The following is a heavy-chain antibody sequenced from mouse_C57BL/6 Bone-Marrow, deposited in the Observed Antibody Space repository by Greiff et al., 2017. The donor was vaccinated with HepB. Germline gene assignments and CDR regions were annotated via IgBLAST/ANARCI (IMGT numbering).Heavy chain of an antibody. CDR2: ISSGGSYT. CDR3: ARRYDYDVAWFAY. D-gene: IGHD2-4*01. CDR1: GFTFSSYG. J-gene: IGHJ3*01. Sequence: EVKLVESGGDLVKPGGSLKLSCAASGFTFSSYGMSWVRQTPDKRLEWVATISSGGSYTYYPDSVKGRFTITRDNATNTLYLQMRRLKSEDAAMYYCARRYDYDVAWFAYWGQGTLVTVSA. V-gene: IGHV5-6*02.